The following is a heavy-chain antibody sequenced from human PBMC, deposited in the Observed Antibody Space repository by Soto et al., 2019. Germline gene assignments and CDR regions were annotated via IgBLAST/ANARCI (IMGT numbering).Heavy chain of an antibody. J-gene: IGHJ4*02. V-gene: IGHV3-7*01. D-gene: IGHD1-1*01. Sequence: PGGSLRLSCAASGFMFSRSWMSWVRQAPGEGLKWVASISPDGRTTYYVDSVKGRFTISRDNAENSVYLQMNSLRAEDTAVFYCVSLLGSVTTFDNWGQGT. CDR3: VSLLGSVTTFDN. CDR1: GFMFSRSW. CDR2: ISPDGRTT.